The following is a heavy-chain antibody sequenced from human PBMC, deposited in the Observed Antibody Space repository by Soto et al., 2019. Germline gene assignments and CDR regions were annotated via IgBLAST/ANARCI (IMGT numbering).Heavy chain of an antibody. V-gene: IGHV4-31*03. CDR3: ARASLGGYYGSGSYSVDY. CDR2: IYYSGST. J-gene: IGHJ4*02. CDR1: GGSISSGGYY. Sequence: QVQLQESGPGLVKPSQTLSLTCTVSGGSISSGGYYWSWIRQHPGKGLEWIGYIYYSGSTYYNPSLKSRVTISVDTSKNQFSLKLSSVTAADTAVYYCARASLGGYYGSGSYSVDYWGQGTWSPSPQ. D-gene: IGHD3-10*01.